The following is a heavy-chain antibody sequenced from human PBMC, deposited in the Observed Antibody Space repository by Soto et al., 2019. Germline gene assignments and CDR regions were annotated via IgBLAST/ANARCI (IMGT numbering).Heavy chain of an antibody. V-gene: IGHV4-30-4*01. CDR2: IYFSGST. J-gene: IGHJ4*02. CDR3: AHDSHGWYTYFDL. CDR1: GGSISSGNFY. Sequence: VQLQESGPGLVRPSETLSLTCTVSGGSISSGNFYWSWLRQPPGKGLEWIGYIYFSGSTSYSPSLKSRLTIALSTSNHQFSLKLTSVTAADTGAYYCAHDSHGWYTYFDLWGQGALVTVSS. D-gene: IGHD1-20*01.